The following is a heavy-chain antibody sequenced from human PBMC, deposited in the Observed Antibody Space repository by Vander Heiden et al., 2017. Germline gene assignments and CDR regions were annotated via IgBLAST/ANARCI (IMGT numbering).Heavy chain of an antibody. J-gene: IGHJ4*02. CDR3: ASRHIWGGTDY. CDR1: GGSISSYY. CDR2: MYYSGST. D-gene: IGHD3-16*01. Sequence: QVQLQESGPGLVKPSETLSLTCTVAGGSISSYYWSWIRQPPGKGLEWIGYMYYSGSTNDNPSLKRRVTISVDMSKHQFSLKISSVTAADTAVYCGASRHIWGGTDYWGQGTMVTVSS. V-gene: IGHV4-59*01.